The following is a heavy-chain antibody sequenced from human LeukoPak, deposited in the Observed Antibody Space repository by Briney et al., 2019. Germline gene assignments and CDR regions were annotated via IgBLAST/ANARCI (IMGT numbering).Heavy chain of an antibody. J-gene: IGHJ4*02. CDR2: INAGNGNT. D-gene: IGHD3/OR15-3a*01. CDR1: RYTFTSYA. Sequence: ASVKVSCKASRYTFTSYAMHWVRQAPGQRLEWMGWINAGNGNTKYSQKFQGRVTITRDTSASTAYMELSSLRSEDTAVYYCASSGGGNLGLGYFDYWGQGTLVTVSS. V-gene: IGHV1-3*01. CDR3: ASSGGGNLGLGYFDY.